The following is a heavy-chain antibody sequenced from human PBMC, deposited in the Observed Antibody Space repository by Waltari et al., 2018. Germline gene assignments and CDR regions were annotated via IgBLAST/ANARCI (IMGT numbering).Heavy chain of an antibody. D-gene: IGHD6-13*01. CDR1: ATSSSNYY. J-gene: IGHJ4*02. CDR3: ARTSGAAAGKFDY. CDR2: ISDSGST. V-gene: IGHV4-59*01. Sequence: QVQLQESGPGLVKPSETLSLTCTVSATSSSNYYCTWIRQPPGKGLEWIGYISDSGSTSYNPSLKSRVTISGDTSKNHFSLKLSSVTAADTAVYYCARTSGAAAGKFDYWGQGTLVTVSS.